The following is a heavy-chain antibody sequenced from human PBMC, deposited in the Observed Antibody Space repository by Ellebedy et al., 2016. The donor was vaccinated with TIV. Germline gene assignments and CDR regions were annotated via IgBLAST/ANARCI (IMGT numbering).Heavy chain of an antibody. CDR1: GGSVDPYY. CDR3: ARGRGYGYDYCDY. CDR2: VYYSGST. Sequence: MPSETLSLTCTVSGGSVDPYYWSWIRQPPGKGLEWIGYVYYSGSTNYNPSLNSRVTISVDRSKNQFSLKLRSLTAADTAVYFCARGRGYGYDYCDYWGQGALVTVSS. V-gene: IGHV4-59*02. J-gene: IGHJ4*02. D-gene: IGHD5-18*01.